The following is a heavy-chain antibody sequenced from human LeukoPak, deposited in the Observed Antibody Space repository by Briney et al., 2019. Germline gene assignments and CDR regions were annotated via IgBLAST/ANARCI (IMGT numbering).Heavy chain of an antibody. CDR2: INPNSGGT. D-gene: IGHD3-3*01. CDR3: ARDLAWYYDFWSGSPDY. J-gene: IGHJ4*02. V-gene: IGHV1-2*02. Sequence: RASVKVSCKASGYTFTGYYMHWVRQAPGQGLEWMGWINPNSGGTNYAQKLQGRVTMTTDTSTSTAYMELRSLRSDDTAVYYCARDLAWYYDFWSGSPDYWGQGTLVTVSS. CDR1: GYTFTGYY.